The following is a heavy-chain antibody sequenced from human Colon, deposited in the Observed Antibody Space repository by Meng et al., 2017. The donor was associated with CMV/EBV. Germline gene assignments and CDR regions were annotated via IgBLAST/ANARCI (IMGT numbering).Heavy chain of an antibody. Sequence: QVQLVQSGAEVKKPGASVKGSCKASGYSFASYDLNWVRLTDGQGLEWVAWMDPGSGNSTHAQRLQGRITLTRDTSTTTAYMELTNLRSEDTAVYYCAKIYDSSGSLPWFDPWGQGTLVTVSS. CDR1: GYSFASYD. CDR3: AKIYDSSGSLPWFDP. J-gene: IGHJ5*02. D-gene: IGHD3-22*01. V-gene: IGHV1-8*01. CDR2: MDPGSGNS.